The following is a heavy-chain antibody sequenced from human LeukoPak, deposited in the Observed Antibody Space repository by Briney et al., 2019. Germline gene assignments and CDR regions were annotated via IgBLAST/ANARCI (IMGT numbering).Heavy chain of an antibody. CDR2: VTGSAGGT. J-gene: IGHJ5*02. CDR3: AKGAAAGLVDWFDP. Sequence: PGGSLRLSCAASGFTFSSYAMMWVRQAPGKELEWVSTVTGSAGGTYYADSVKGRFTISRDNSKNTLYLIMNSLRAEDTAVYYCAKGAAAGLVDWFDPWGQGTLVAVSS. D-gene: IGHD6-13*01. CDR1: GFTFSSYA. V-gene: IGHV3-23*01.